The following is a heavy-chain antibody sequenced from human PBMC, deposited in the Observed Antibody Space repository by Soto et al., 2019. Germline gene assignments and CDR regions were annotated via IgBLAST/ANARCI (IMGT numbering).Heavy chain of an antibody. CDR3: ARDWYPRFDP. CDR1: GYTFSTYG. Sequence: QIQLVQSGPEVKKPGASVKVSCKASGYTFSTYGITWVRQAPGQGLEWMGWINPSSGETNYAQNFQGRVTVTTDTSVTPAYLELMNLRSDDTAAYYCARDWYPRFDPWGQGTLVTVSS. V-gene: IGHV1-18*01. CDR2: INPSSGET. J-gene: IGHJ5*02. D-gene: IGHD6-13*01.